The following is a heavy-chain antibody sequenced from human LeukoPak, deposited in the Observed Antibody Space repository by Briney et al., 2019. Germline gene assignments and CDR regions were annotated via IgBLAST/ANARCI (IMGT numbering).Heavy chain of an antibody. CDR2: ISAYNGNT. Sequence: ASVKVSCKASGHTFTRYAISWVRQAPGQGLEWMGWISAYNGNTNYAQKLQGRVTMTTDTSTSTAYMELRSLRSDDTAVYYCIIAYDSSGYYPDAFDIWGQGTMVTVSS. J-gene: IGHJ3*02. D-gene: IGHD3-22*01. V-gene: IGHV1-18*01. CDR3: IIAYDSSGYYPDAFDI. CDR1: GHTFTRYA.